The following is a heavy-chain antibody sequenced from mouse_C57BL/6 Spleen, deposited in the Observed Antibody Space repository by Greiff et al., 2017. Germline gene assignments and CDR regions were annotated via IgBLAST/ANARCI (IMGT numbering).Heavy chain of an antibody. CDR1: GYTFTNYG. Sequence: QVQLQQSGAELVRPGTSVKMSCKASGYTFTNYGIGWAKQRPGHGLEWIGDIYPGGGYTNYTEQLNGKETLTAAKSASTAYIQFISLTSEDSAIYYCARGREFYAMDYWGQGTSVTVSS. D-gene: IGHD1-1*01. V-gene: IGHV1-63*01. CDR2: IYPGGGYT. CDR3: ARGREFYAMDY. J-gene: IGHJ4*01.